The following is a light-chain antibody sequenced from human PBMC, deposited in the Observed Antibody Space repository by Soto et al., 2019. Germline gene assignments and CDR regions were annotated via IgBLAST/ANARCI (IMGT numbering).Light chain of an antibody. CDR2: GSS. V-gene: IGKV1-9*01. CDR1: QGIINY. Sequence: IQLTQSPSSLSASVGDRVTITCRASQGIINYLAWYQQKPGKAPKLLIYGSSTLQSGVPSRFGGSGSGTDFTLTVSSLQPEDFATYYCQEYSKWPSRTFGPGTKVEIK. CDR3: QEYSKWPSRT. J-gene: IGKJ1*01.